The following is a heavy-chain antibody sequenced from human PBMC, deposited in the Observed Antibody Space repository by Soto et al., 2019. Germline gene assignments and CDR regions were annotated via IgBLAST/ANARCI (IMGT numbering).Heavy chain of an antibody. V-gene: IGHV4-59*08. D-gene: IGHD3-22*01. CDR2: IYYSGST. J-gene: IGHJ4*02. Sequence: QVQLQESGPGLVKPSETLSLTCTVSGGSISSYYWSWIRQPPGKGLEWIGHIYYSGSTNHNPSLMSGVTISVDTSKTQLSLKLTSVTAADTAVYYWARHGYISSGHYLYYFDYWGQGTLVTGSS. CDR3: ARHGYISSGHYLYYFDY. CDR1: GGSISSYY.